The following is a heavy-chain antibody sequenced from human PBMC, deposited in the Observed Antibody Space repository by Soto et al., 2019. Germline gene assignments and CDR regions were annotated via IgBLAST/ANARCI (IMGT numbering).Heavy chain of an antibody. D-gene: IGHD3-10*01. CDR1: GFIFSNFD. V-gene: IGHV3-13*01. CDR3: VRGLPGGFDP. J-gene: IGHJ5*02. CDR2: IGFAGDT. Sequence: PGGSLRLSCGGSGFIFSNFDMHWVRQTTEKGLEWVSGIGFAGDTNYSGSVKGRFTISRENAKNSLFLQMNSLRVGDTAVYYCVRGLPGGFDPWGQGTLVTVSS.